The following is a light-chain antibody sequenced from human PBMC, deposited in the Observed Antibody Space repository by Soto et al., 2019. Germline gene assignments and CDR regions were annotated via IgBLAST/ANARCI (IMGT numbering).Light chain of an antibody. CDR3: QHFGSSPPKYT. CDR2: GAS. CDR1: QTVSSSH. J-gene: IGKJ2*01. V-gene: IGKV3-20*01. Sequence: EVGLTQSPGTLALSPGERDTLSCRASQTVSSSHLAWYQQKPGQAPRLLIYGASDRATDIPDRFSGSGSGKDFTLTISRLEPEDFAVYYCQHFGSSPPKYTFGQGTKLEIK.